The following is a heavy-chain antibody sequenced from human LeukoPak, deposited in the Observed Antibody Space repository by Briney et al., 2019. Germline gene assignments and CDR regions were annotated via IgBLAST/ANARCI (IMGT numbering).Heavy chain of an antibody. Sequence: GGSLRLSCEASGFTFNNFGMHWVRQAPGKGLEWVAFIGYDESKKYYAESVKGRFTISRDNSKNTLYLQMNSLRAEDTAVYYCARDFQGGYYGSGSYYLVSWGQGTLVTVSS. CDR2: IGYDESKK. V-gene: IGHV3-30*02. J-gene: IGHJ5*01. CDR3: ARDFQGGYYGSGSYYLVS. CDR1: GFTFNNFG. D-gene: IGHD3-10*01.